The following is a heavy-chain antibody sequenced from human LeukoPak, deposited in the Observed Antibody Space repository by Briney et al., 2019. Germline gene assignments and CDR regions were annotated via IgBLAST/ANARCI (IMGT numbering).Heavy chain of an antibody. CDR3: ARDPKLGYCSSTSCSGY. V-gene: IGHV3-21*01. J-gene: IGHJ4*02. Sequence: GGSLRLSCTASGFTFSSYSMNWVRQAPGKGLEWVSSISSSSSYIYYADSVKGRFTISRDNAENSLYLQMNSLRAEDTAVYYCARDPKLGYCSSTSCSGYWGQGTLVTVSS. CDR2: ISSSSSYI. D-gene: IGHD2-2*01. CDR1: GFTFSSYS.